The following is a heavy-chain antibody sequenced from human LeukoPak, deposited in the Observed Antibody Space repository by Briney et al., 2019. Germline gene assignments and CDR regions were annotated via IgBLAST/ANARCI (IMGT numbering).Heavy chain of an antibody. CDR3: ARDIPVDSSGWYWYYYYYMDV. J-gene: IGHJ6*03. Sequence: PGGSLRLSCAASGFTFSSYEMNWVRQAPGKGLEWVSYISSSGSTIYYADSVKGQFTISRDNAKNSLYLQMNSLRAEDTAVYYCARDIPVDSSGWYWYYYYYMDVWGKGTTVTVSS. D-gene: IGHD6-19*01. V-gene: IGHV3-48*03. CDR2: ISSSGSTI. CDR1: GFTFSSYE.